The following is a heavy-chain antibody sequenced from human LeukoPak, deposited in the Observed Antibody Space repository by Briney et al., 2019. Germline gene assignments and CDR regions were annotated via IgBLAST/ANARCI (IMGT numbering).Heavy chain of an antibody. CDR2: IYYSGST. CDR3: ARPDYSGSESYVN. V-gene: IGHV4-39*01. Sequence: KPSETRCPTATVSGGSISTSSYYGRWIRQPPGKGLEWIGSIYYSGSTYYNPSLKSRVTISVDTSKNQFSLKLSSVTAADTAVYYCARPDYSGSESYVNWGQGTLVTVSS. CDR1: GGSISTSSYY. J-gene: IGHJ4*02. D-gene: IGHD3-10*01.